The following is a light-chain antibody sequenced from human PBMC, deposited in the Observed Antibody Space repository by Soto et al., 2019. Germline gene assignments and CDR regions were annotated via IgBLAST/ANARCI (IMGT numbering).Light chain of an antibody. V-gene: IGLV4-69*01. CDR1: SGHSNYA. CDR2: LNRDGSH. J-gene: IGLJ2*01. Sequence: QLVLTQSPSASASLGASVKLTCTLSSGHSNYAIAWHQQQPEKGPRYLMKLNRDGSHSKGDGIPNRFSGSSSGAERYLTISSLQSEDEADYYCQTWGTGIVIFGGGTKVTAL. CDR3: QTWGTGIVI.